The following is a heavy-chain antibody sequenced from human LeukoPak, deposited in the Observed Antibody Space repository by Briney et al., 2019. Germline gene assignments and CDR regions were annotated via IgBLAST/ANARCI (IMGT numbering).Heavy chain of an antibody. V-gene: IGHV3-53*01. CDR1: GFTVSSNH. Sequence: GGSLRLSCAASGFTVSSNHMNWVRQAPGKGLEWVSVIYTGGTTYYADSVKGRFTISRDNSKNTLYLQMNSLRAEDTAVYYCARRYYSMDVWGQGTTVTISS. CDR2: IYTGGTT. J-gene: IGHJ6*02. CDR3: ARRYYSMDV.